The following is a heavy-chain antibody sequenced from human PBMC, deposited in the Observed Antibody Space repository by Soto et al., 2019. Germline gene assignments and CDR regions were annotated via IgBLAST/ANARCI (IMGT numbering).Heavy chain of an antibody. D-gene: IGHD3-22*01. CDR3: ARISGGYYYNLDY. J-gene: IGHJ4*02. V-gene: IGHV2-26*01. CDR1: GFSLSNARIG. CDR2: IFSNDEK. Sequence: QVTLKESGPVLVKPTETLTLTCTASGFSLSNARIGVSWIRQPPGKALEWLAHIFSNDEKSYSTSLKSRLTISKDTSKSQVVLTMTNMDPVDTATYYCARISGGYYYNLDYWGQGTLVTVSS.